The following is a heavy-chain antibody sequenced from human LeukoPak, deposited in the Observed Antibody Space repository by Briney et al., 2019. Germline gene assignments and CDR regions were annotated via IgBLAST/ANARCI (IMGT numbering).Heavy chain of an antibody. CDR2: INHSGST. CDR3: ARVPYCTGGSCNYYYYYGMDV. J-gene: IGHJ6*02. D-gene: IGHD2-15*01. Sequence: SETLSLTCAVSGGSLSGYYWSWIRQPPGKGLERIGVINHSGSTNYNPSLKSRVTISVDTSKNQFSLNLNSVTAADTAVYYCARVPYCTGGSCNYYYYYGMDVWGQGTTVTVSS. V-gene: IGHV4-34*01. CDR1: GGSLSGYY.